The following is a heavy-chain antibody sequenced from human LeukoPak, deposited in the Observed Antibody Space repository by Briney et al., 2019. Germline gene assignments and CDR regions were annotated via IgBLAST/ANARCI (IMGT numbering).Heavy chain of an antibody. CDR3: APTAEAYTSWWKV. D-gene: IGHD3-16*01. J-gene: IGHJ4*02. V-gene: IGHV1-2*02. CDR2: INPDSGFT. CDR1: GYKFTDDY. Sequence: GASVKVSCKASGYKFTDDYMYWVRQAPGQGLEFMGWINPDSGFTNYAQTFKGRVTMTRDTAISTAYLEVRSLTSDDTAVYYCAPTAEAYTSWWKVGDQGTLVTVSS.